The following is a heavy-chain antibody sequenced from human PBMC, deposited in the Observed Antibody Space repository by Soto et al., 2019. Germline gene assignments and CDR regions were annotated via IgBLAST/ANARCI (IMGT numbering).Heavy chain of an antibody. CDR1: GFTFSSYA. J-gene: IGHJ4*02. D-gene: IGHD3-22*01. V-gene: IGHV3-30-3*01. CDR2: ISYDGSNK. Sequence: QVQLVESGGGVVQPGRSLRLSCAASGFTFSSYAMHWVRQAPGKGLAWVAVISYDGSNKYYADSVKGRFTISRDNSKNTLYLQMNSLRAEDTAVYYCARDGYDSSGYYANFIDYWGQGTLVTVSS. CDR3: ARDGYDSSGYYANFIDY.